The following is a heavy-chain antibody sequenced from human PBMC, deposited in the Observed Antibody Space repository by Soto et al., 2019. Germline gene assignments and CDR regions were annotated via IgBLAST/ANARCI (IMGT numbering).Heavy chain of an antibody. CDR2: IYYTGST. J-gene: IGHJ6*03. CDR3: ARGGAMDV. CDR1: GGSISTYY. Sequence: QVHLQESGPGLVKPSETLSLTCTVSGGSISTYYWSWIRQPPGKGLEWIGYIYYTGSTNYNPSLKSRVTISVDTSKNQFSLKVTSMTAADAAVYYCARGGAMDVWGKGTTVTVSS. V-gene: IGHV4-59*01.